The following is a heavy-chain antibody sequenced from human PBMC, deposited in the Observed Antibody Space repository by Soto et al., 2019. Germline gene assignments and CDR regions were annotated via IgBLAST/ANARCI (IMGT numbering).Heavy chain of an antibody. J-gene: IGHJ4*02. Sequence: EVQLVESGGGLVKPGGSLRLSCAASGFTFSSYSMNWVRQAPGKGLEWVASISSSSSYIYYADSVKGRFTISRDNAKNSRYRQMNSLRAECTAVYYCARDLAAAGPLWGQGTLVTVSS. CDR1: GFTFSSYS. V-gene: IGHV3-21*01. D-gene: IGHD6-13*01. CDR3: ARDLAAAGPL. CDR2: ISSSSSYI.